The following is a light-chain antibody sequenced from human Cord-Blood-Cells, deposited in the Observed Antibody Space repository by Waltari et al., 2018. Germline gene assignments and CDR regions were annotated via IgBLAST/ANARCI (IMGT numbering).Light chain of an antibody. V-gene: IGKV6-21*01. CDR2: YAT. CDR1: QSIGSS. CDR3: HPSSSLPQT. J-gene: IGKJ1*01. Sequence: EIVLTQSPDFQSVTPKEKVTITCRASQSIGSSLHWYQQKPDQSPKLLIKYATHSFSGVPSRFSGSGSGTDCTLTSNSLEAEDAATYYCHPSSSLPQTFGQGTKVEIK.